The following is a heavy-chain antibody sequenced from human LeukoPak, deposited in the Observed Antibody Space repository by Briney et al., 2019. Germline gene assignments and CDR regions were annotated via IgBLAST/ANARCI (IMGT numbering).Heavy chain of an antibody. CDR2: IYYSGST. V-gene: IGHV4-59*01. J-gene: IGHJ4*02. D-gene: IGHD3-22*01. Sequence: PSETLSLTCTVSGGAISSYYWSWIRQPPGKGLEWIGYIYYSGSTNYNSSLKSRVTISVDTSKNQFSLKLSSVTAADTAVYYCASLGTYYYDSSGKKSVYWGQGTLVTVSS. CDR1: GGAISSYY. CDR3: ASLGTYYYDSSGKKSVY.